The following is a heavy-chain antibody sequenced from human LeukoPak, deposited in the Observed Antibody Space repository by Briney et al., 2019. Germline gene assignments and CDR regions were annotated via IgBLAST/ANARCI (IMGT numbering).Heavy chain of an antibody. V-gene: IGHV3-23*01. CDR3: AKDLGGSSWYDYYYGMDV. CDR2: FGGSGGST. CDR1: GFPFSSYA. J-gene: IGHJ6*02. D-gene: IGHD6-13*01. Sequence: GGSLRLPCQAPGFPFSSYAISWVGQAPGKGREGASVFGGSGGSTYYADSVKGRFTISRDNSKNTLYLQMNSLRAEDTAVYYCAKDLGGSSWYDYYYGMDVWGQGTTVTVSS.